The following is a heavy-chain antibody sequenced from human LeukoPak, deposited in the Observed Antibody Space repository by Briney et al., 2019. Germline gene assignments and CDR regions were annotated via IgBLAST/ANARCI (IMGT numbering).Heavy chain of an antibody. V-gene: IGHV4-30-2*01. Sequence: PSETLSLTCTVSGGSISSGGYYWSWIRQPPGKGLEWIGYIYHSGSTYYNPSLKSRVTISVDRSKNQFSLKLSSVTAADTAVYYCARGRSGWFDPWGQGTLVTVSS. CDR3: ARGRSGWFDP. J-gene: IGHJ5*02. CDR1: GGSISSGGYY. CDR2: IYHSGST.